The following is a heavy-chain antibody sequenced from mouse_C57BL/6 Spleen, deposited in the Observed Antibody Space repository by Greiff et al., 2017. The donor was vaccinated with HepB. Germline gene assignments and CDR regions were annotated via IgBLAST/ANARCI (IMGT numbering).Heavy chain of an antibody. CDR2: IFPGSGST. CDR1: GYTFTDYY. D-gene: IGHD2-5*01. Sequence: VQLQESGPELVKPGASVKISCKASGYTFTDYYINWVKQRPGQGLEWIGWIFPGSGSTYYNEKFKGKATLTVDKSSSTAYMLLSSLTSEDSAVYFCARSTIVTHYAMDYWGQGTSVTVSS. CDR3: ARSTIVTHYAMDY. J-gene: IGHJ4*01. V-gene: IGHV1-75*01.